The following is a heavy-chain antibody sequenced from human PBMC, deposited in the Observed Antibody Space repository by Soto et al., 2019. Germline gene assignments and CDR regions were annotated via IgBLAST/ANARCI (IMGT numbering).Heavy chain of an antibody. D-gene: IGHD4-4*01. Sequence: VASVKVSCKASGYTFTGYCMHWVRQAPGQGLEWMGIINPSGGSTSYAQKFQGRVTMTRDTSTSTVYMELSSLRSEDTAVYYCARGDYSNYMDVWGKGTTVTVSS. CDR3: ARGDYSNYMDV. V-gene: IGHV1-46*03. CDR1: GYTFTGYC. J-gene: IGHJ6*03. CDR2: INPSGGST.